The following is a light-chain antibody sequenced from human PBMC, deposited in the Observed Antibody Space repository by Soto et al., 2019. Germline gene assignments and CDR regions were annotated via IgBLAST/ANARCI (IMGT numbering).Light chain of an antibody. CDR1: SSNIGSNY. CDR3: AAWDHSPSGYFV. Sequence: QSVLTQPPSASGTPGQRVTISCSGSSSNIGSNYVYWYQQLPGTAPKLLIYGNYQRPSGVPDRFSGSKSGTSATLAISGLRSEDEADYPCAAWDHSPSGYFVLANGTKVT. CDR2: GNY. J-gene: IGLJ1*01. V-gene: IGLV1-47*02.